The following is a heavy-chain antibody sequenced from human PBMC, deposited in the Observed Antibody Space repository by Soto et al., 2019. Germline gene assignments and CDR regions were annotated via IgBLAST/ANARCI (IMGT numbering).Heavy chain of an antibody. D-gene: IGHD1-26*01. CDR3: ARTGHSGSYDF. J-gene: IGHJ5*01. Sequence: ASVKVSCKASGYTFANYGIHWVRQAPGQRLEWMGWINAGDGGTKYSENFQGRVTITRDTSATTVYLGLSSLSSEDTASYYCARTGHSGSYDFWG. CDR2: INAGDGGT. CDR1: GYTFANYG. V-gene: IGHV1-3*01.